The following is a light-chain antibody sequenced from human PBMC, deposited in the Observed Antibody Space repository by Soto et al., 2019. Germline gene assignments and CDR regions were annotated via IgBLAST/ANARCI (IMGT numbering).Light chain of an antibody. V-gene: IGLV1-47*01. J-gene: IGLJ3*02. CDR3: SAWDDSTSGWV. Sequence: QSVLTQPPSASGTPGQRVTISCSGSGSTIESHHVYWYQQVTGTAPKLLIYSNDQRPSGVPGRFSASKSGTSASLAISGLRSEDEADYYCSAWDDSTSGWVFGGGTQLTVL. CDR1: GSTIESHH. CDR2: SND.